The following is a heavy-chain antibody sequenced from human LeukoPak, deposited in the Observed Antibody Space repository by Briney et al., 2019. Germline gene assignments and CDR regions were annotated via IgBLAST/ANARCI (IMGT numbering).Heavy chain of an antibody. V-gene: IGHV4-39*07. CDR3: ARGDYVWGSYRQRGYFDY. CDR2: IYYSGST. CDR1: GGSISSNSYY. Sequence: SETLSLTCTVSGGSISSNSYYWGWIRQPPGKGLEWIGSIYYSGSTYYNPSLKSRVTISLDTSKNQFSLKLSSVTAADTAVYYCARGDYVWGSYRQRGYFDYWGQGTLVTVSS. J-gene: IGHJ4*02. D-gene: IGHD3-16*02.